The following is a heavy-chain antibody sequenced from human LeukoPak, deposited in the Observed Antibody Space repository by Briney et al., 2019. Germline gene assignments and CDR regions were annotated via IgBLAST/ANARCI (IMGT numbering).Heavy chain of an antibody. CDR1: GGSISSYY. CDR3: ARDTVSGADY. V-gene: IGHV4-59*12. CDR2: IYYSGST. D-gene: IGHD3-10*01. Sequence: SETLSLTCTVSGGSISSYYWSWIRQPPGKGLEWLGYIYYSGSTYYNPSLKSRVTISVDTSKNQFSLKLSSVTAADTAVYYCARDTVSGADYWGQGTLVTVSS. J-gene: IGHJ4*02.